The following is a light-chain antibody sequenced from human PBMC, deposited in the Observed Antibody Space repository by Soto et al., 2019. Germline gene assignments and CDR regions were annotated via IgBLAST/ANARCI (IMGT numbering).Light chain of an antibody. J-gene: IGLJ3*02. CDR2: DDS. CDR1: NIGSKS. CDR3: QIWDKSTDLWV. V-gene: IGLV3-21*02. Sequence: SYELTQPPSVSVAPGQTARITCGGNNIGSKSVHWYQQKPGQAPVVVVYDDSDRPSGIPERFSGSNSGNTATLTISRVEAGDEADYYCQIWDKSTDLWVFGGGTKLTVL.